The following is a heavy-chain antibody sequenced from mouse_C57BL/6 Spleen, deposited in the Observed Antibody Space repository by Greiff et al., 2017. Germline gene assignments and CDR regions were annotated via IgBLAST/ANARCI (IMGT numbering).Heavy chain of an antibody. CDR2: IYPGSGST. J-gene: IGHJ1*01. V-gene: IGHV1-55*01. CDR1: GYTFTSYW. CDR3: TRGAYYYGSSYSYWYFDV. Sequence: QVQLQQPGAELVKPGASVKMSCKASGYTFTSYWITWVKQRPGQGLEWIGDIYPGSGSTNYNEKFKSKATLTIDTSSITANMQLISLASEDSAVYYATRGAYYYGSSYSYWYFDVWGPGTTVTVSS. D-gene: IGHD1-1*01.